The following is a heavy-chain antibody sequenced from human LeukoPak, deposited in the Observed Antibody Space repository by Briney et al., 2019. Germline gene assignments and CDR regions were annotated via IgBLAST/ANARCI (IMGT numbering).Heavy chain of an antibody. J-gene: IGHJ4*02. D-gene: IGHD3-3*01. Sequence: ASVKVSCKASGYTFTSYYMHWVRQAPGQGLEWMGIVNPSGGSTSYAQKFQGRVTMTRDTSKNQFSLKLSSVTAADTAVYYCARGGGTIFWSGYYTFPFDYWGQGTLVTVSS. CDR3: ARGGGTIFWSGYYTFPFDY. CDR2: VNPSGGST. CDR1: GYTFTSYY. V-gene: IGHV1-46*01.